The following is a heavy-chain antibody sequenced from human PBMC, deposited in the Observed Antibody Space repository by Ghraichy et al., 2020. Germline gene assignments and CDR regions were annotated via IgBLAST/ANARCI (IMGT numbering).Heavy chain of an antibody. Sequence: SETLSLTCVVNGGSFSGYYWSWIRQPPGKGLEWIGEIKHSGSTNYNPSLKSRVTISLDTSKNQLSLRLSYVTAADTAVYYCGGDSTDNYFDGMDVWGQGTTVTVSS. CDR3: GGDSTDNYFDGMDV. CDR2: IKHSGST. D-gene: IGHD2-21*02. V-gene: IGHV4-34*01. J-gene: IGHJ6*02. CDR1: GGSFSGYY.